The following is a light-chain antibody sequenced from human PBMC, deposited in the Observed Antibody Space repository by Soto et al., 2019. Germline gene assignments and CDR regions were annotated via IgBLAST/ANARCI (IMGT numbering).Light chain of an antibody. CDR3: SSYTGTNKFVL. CDR1: NTDIGGHKY. CDR2: DVS. V-gene: IGLV2-8*01. Sequence: QSALTQPPSASGSPGQSVTISCTGANTDIGGHKYVSWYQHHPGKSPKLIIYDVSERPSGVPDRFSGSKSGNAASLTVSGLQADDEAIYYCSSYTGTNKFVLFGGGTKLTVL. J-gene: IGLJ2*01.